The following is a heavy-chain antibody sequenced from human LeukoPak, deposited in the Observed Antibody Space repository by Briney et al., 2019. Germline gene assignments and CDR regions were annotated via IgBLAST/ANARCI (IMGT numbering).Heavy chain of an antibody. CDR1: GFTFSNYA. Sequence: PGGSLRLSCAASGFTFSNYAMSWVSQAPGKGLEWVSAISGSGGSTYYADSVKGRFTISRDNSKNTLYLQMNSLRAEDTAVYYCALNGREVPSGAFDIWGQGTMVTVSS. J-gene: IGHJ3*02. CDR2: ISGSGGST. V-gene: IGHV3-23*01. CDR3: ALNGREVPSGAFDI. D-gene: IGHD3-16*02.